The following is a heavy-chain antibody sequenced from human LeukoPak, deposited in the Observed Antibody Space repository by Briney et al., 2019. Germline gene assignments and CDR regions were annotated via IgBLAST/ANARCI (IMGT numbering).Heavy chain of an antibody. CDR2: INHSGST. CDR3: ARDPGYSSSWLDY. Sequence: PSETLSLTCAVYGGSFSGYYWSWIRQPPGKGLEWIGEINHSGSTNYNPSLKSRVTISVDTSKNQFSLKLSPVTAADTAVYYCARDPGYSSSWLDYWGQGTLVTVSS. J-gene: IGHJ4*02. D-gene: IGHD6-13*01. CDR1: GGSFSGYY. V-gene: IGHV4-34*01.